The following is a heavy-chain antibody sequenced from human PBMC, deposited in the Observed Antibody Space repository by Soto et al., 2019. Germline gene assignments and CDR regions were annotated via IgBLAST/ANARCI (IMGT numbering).Heavy chain of an antibody. Sequence: EVQLVESGGGLVQPGGSLRLSCAASGFTFSSYWMHWVRQAPGKGLVWVSSISTDASSTSYADPVKGRFTISRDNAKNTLYLQMNSVLAEDPAVYYCARLPNKSPQNWGQGTLVIVSP. V-gene: IGHV3-74*01. CDR1: GFTFSSYW. CDR2: ISTDASST. CDR3: ARLPNKSPQN. J-gene: IGHJ1*01.